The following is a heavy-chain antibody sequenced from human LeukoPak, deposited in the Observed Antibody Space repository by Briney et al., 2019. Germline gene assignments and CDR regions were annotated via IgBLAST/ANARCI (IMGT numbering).Heavy chain of an antibody. CDR1: GFTVSSNY. CDR2: IKDEDGSDR. V-gene: IGHV3-7*04. Sequence: GGSLRLSCAASGFTVSSNYMSWVRQAPGKGLEWVASIKDEDGSDRYYVDSVKGRFTISRDNAKKSVFLQMNSLRAEDTASYFCAREWGVPRYFDYWGRGSLVIVSS. CDR3: AREWGVPRYFDY. J-gene: IGHJ4*02. D-gene: IGHD3-16*01.